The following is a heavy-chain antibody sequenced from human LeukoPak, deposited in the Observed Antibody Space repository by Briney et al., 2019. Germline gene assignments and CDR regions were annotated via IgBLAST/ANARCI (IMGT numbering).Heavy chain of an antibody. J-gene: IGHJ6*03. D-gene: IGHD6-19*01. CDR3: ARSVAEYYYYYYYMDV. CDR2: INTNTGNP. V-gene: IGHV7-4-1*02. CDR1: GCTFTSYA. Sequence: ASVKVSCKASGCTFTSYAMNWVRQAPGQGLEWMGWINTNTGNPTYAQGFTGRFVFSLDTSVSTAYLQISSLKAEDTAVYYCARSVAEYYYYYYYMDVWGKGTTVTVSS.